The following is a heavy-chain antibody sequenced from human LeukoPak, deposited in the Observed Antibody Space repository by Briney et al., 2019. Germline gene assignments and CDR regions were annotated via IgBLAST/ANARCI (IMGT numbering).Heavy chain of an antibody. CDR1: GFTFSDYY. V-gene: IGHV3-11*01. CDR3: SRGPRRLDY. CDR2: ISGSGSDI. J-gene: IGHJ4*02. Sequence: PGGSLRLSCAASGFTFSDYYMSWIRQAPGKGLESLSYISGSGSDISYAGSVNGRFTVSRDNAKKSLYLQMNSLRPEDTAMYYCSRGPRRLDYWGQGTLVTVSS.